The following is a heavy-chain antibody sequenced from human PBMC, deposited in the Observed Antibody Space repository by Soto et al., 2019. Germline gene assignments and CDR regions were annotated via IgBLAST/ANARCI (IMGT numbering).Heavy chain of an antibody. V-gene: IGHV1-18*04. Sequence: QVQLVQSGVELKKTGASVKVSCQASDFTLTNYGITWVRQAPEQGLEWVGWISAYNGNTKYAQKVQGRVTLITDTSANTVYMELRNLRSDDTAVYYCVKSGGEAELLILDYWGQGTRLTVS. D-gene: IGHD1-7*01. CDR3: VKSGGEAELLILDY. J-gene: IGHJ4*02. CDR1: DFTLTNYG. CDR2: ISAYNGNT.